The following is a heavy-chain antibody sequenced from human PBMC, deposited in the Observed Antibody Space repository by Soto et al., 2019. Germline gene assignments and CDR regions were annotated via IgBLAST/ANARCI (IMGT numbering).Heavy chain of an antibody. J-gene: IGHJ6*02. D-gene: IGHD2-15*01. CDR3: AATGVVVAATGLFYYGMHV. CDR2: IVVGSGNT. CDR1: GYTFTGYY. Sequence: KGARASVKVSCKASGYTFTGYYMHWVRQARGQRLEWIGWIVVGSGNTNYAQKFQERVTITRDMSTSTAYMELSSLRSEDTAVYYCAATGVVVAATGLFYYGMHVWGQGITVTVAS. V-gene: IGHV1-58*02.